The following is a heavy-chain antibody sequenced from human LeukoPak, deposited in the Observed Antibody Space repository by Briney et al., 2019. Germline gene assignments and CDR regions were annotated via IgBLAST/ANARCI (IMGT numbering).Heavy chain of an antibody. D-gene: IGHD3-10*01. CDR1: GGSFSGYY. V-gene: IGHV4-34*01. Sequence: SETLSLTCAVYGGSFSGYYWSWIRQPPGKGLEWIGEINHSGSTNYNPSLKSRVTISVDTSKNQFSLKLSSVTAADTAVYYCANTIWFGELFCFWGQGTMVTVSS. CDR3: ANTIWFGELFCF. CDR2: INHSGST. J-gene: IGHJ3*01.